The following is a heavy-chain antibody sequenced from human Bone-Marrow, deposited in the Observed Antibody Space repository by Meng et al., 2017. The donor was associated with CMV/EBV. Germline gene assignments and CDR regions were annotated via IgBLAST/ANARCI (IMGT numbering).Heavy chain of an antibody. D-gene: IGHD5-12*01. CDR3: ARDPLEVATTIDWYFDL. J-gene: IGHJ2*01. Sequence: FTFSSYRMNWVRQAHGKGLDWVSSISSSRSYLYYADSVKGRFTISRDNAKNSLYLQMNSLRAEDTAVYYCARDPLEVATTIDWYFDLWGRGTLVTVSS. CDR2: ISSSRSYL. CDR1: FTFSSYR. V-gene: IGHV3-21*01.